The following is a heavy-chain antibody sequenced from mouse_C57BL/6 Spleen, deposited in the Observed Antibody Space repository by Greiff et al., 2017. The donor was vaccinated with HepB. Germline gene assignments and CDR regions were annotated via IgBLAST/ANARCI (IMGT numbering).Heavy chain of an antibody. CDR1: GYTFTDYY. J-gene: IGHJ4*01. CDR3: ARGWIYCNGSSDVGYDMDY. V-gene: IGHV1-76*01. CDR2: IYPGSGNT. D-gene: IGHD1-1*01. Sequence: QVQLQQSGAELVRPGASVKPSCKASGYTFTDYYINWVKQRPGQGLEWIARIYPGSGNTYYNEKFKGKATLTAEKSSSTAYMQLSSLTSEDSAVYCCARGWIYCNGSSDVGYDMDYWGQGTTVTVSS.